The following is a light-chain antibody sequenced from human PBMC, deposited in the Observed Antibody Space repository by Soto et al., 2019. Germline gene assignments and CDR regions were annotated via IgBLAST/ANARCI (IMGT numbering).Light chain of an antibody. J-gene: IGLJ1*01. CDR3: AAWDTSRNGYV. CDR1: SSNIGSNN. Sequence: QSVLTQPPSASGTPGQRVTISCSGSSSNIGSNNLNWYQQLPRTTPTLLIYSNNQRPSGGPDRFSGSKSGSKASLATSGVQSADEADYYCAAWDTSRNGYVFGTGTKLTVL. V-gene: IGLV1-44*01. CDR2: SNN.